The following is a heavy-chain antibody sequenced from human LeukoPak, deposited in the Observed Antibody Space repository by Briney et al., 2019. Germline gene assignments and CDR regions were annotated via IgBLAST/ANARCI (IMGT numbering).Heavy chain of an antibody. CDR1: GITLRNYW. D-gene: IGHD1-26*01. CDR2: IKQDGTGK. J-gene: IGHJ4*02. V-gene: IGHV3-7*05. CDR3: ARDSEWGLLRSDY. Sequence: GGSLRLSCAASGITLRNYWMSWVRQAPGKGLEWVANIKQDGTGKYYVDSVKGRFTISRDNAKNSLYLQMNSLRAEDTAVYYCARDSEWGLLRSDYWGQGTLVTVSS.